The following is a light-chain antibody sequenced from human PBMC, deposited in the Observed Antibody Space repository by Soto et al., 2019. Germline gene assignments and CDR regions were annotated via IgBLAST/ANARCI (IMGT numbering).Light chain of an antibody. CDR2: DAS. Sequence: EIVLTQSPGTVSLSPGERATLSCRASQSVSNNYLAWYQQKPGQAPRLLIYDASNRATGIPARFSGSGSGTDFTLTISSLEPEDSAVYYCQQRHRWRITFGQGTRLEIK. V-gene: IGKV3D-20*02. CDR1: QSVSNNY. J-gene: IGKJ5*01. CDR3: QQRHRWRIT.